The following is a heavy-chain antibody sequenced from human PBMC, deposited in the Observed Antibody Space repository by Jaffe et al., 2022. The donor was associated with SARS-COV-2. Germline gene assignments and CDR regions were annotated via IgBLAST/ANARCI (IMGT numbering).Heavy chain of an antibody. J-gene: IGHJ4*02. Sequence: QVQLVESGGGVVQPGRSLRLSCAASGFTFSSYAMHWVRQAPGKGLEWVAVISYDGSNKYYADSVKGRFTISRDNSKNTLYLQMNSLRAEDTAVYYCARSSGSYFLSPEIFDYWGQGTLVTVSS. CDR3: ARSSGSYFLSPEIFDY. V-gene: IGHV3-30-3*01. D-gene: IGHD1-26*01. CDR2: ISYDGSNK. CDR1: GFTFSSYA.